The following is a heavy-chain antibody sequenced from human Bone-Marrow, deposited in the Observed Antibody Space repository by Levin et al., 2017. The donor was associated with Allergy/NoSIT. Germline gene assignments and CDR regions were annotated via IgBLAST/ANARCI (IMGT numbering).Heavy chain of an antibody. CDR1: GGSFSGYY. J-gene: IGHJ5*02. CDR2: INHSGST. Sequence: SCAVYGGSFSGYYWSWIRQPPGKGLEWIGEINHSGSTNYNPSLKSRVTISVDTSKNQFSLKLSSVTAADTAVYYCARDIVVVVAARWFDPWGQGTLVTVSS. CDR3: ARDIVVVVAARWFDP. V-gene: IGHV4-34*01. D-gene: IGHD2-15*01.